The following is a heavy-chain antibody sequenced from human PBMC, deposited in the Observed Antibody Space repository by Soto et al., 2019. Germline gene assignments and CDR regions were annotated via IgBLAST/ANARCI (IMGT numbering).Heavy chain of an antibody. Sequence: EVQLLESGGGLVQPGGSLRLSCAASGFTFSSYVMSWVRQAPGKGLDWVSGISGSGGHTYYADSVKGRFTISRDNSKNTLYLQMNSLRAEDTDVYFCAKDGSYYDSPTESDSWGQGTLVTVSS. CDR1: GFTFSSYV. J-gene: IGHJ4*02. V-gene: IGHV3-23*01. CDR2: ISGSGGHT. D-gene: IGHD3-22*01. CDR3: AKDGSYYDSPTESDS.